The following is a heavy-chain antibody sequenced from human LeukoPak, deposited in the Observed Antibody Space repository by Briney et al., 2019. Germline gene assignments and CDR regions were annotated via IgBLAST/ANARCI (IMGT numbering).Heavy chain of an antibody. CDR2: INPSGGST. Sequence: ASVKVSCKASGYTFTTYYVHWVRQAPGQGLEGMGIINPSGGSTTYAQKFRGRLTMTRDMSTSTVYMELSSLRSEDTAMYYCARQNRYGTGWPSDAFDTWGQGTMVTVSS. J-gene: IGHJ3*02. CDR3: ARQNRYGTGWPSDAFDT. D-gene: IGHD6-19*01. V-gene: IGHV1-46*01. CDR1: GYTFTTYY.